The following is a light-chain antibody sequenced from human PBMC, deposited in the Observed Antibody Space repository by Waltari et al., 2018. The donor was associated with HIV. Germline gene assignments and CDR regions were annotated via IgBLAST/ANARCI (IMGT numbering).Light chain of an antibody. J-gene: IGLJ3*02. V-gene: IGLV1-51*01. CDR3: ATWDSSLNAWV. Sequence: QPVLTQPPSLSAPSGQKVTISCSGSGPNIANNYGSWYQQFPGAAPKLLIYDNNKRPSGNPDRFSGSKSGTSATLGITAVQAGDEAAYYCATWDSSLNAWVFGGGTRLAVL. CDR1: GPNIANNY. CDR2: DNN.